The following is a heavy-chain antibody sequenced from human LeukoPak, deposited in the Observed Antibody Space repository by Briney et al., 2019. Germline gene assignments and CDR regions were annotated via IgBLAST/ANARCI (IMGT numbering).Heavy chain of an antibody. CDR3: ARSQFPGSGWYYPPNFYYYYGMDV. V-gene: IGHV7-4-1*02. CDR1: GYTFTSYA. Sequence: ASVKVSCKASGYTFTSYAMNWVRQAPGQGLEWMGWINTNTGNPTYAQGFTGRFVFSLDTSVSTAYLQISSLKAEDTAVYYCARSQFPGSGWYYPPNFYYYYGMDVWGQGTTVTVSS. D-gene: IGHD6-19*01. J-gene: IGHJ6*02. CDR2: INTNTGNP.